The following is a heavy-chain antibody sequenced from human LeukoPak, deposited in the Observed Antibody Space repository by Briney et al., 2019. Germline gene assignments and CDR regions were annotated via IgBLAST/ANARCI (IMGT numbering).Heavy chain of an antibody. D-gene: IGHD1-26*01. CDR2: ISGSGGST. CDR3: AKRTGAGYFYPMDV. Sequence: AGGSLRLSCAASGFTFSNYVMTWVRQAPGKGLEWVSAISGSGGSTFYGDSVKGRFTISRDNSKNKLYLQMSSLRAEDTAVYYCAKRTGAGYFYPMDVWGQGTTVTVSS. J-gene: IGHJ6*02. CDR1: GFTFSNYV. V-gene: IGHV3-23*01.